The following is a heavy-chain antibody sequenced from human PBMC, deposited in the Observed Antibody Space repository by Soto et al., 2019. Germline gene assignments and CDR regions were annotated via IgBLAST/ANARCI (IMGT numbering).Heavy chain of an antibody. J-gene: IGHJ6*02. D-gene: IGHD1-26*01. CDR1: GYTFTSYY. CDR2: INPSGGST. Sequence: ASVKVSCKASGYTFTSYYMHWVRQAPGQGLEWMGIINPSGGSTSYAQKFQGRVTMTRDTSTSTVYMELSSLRSEDTAVYYCVTGSGSYYYYYYGMDVWGQGTTVTVSS. CDR3: VTGSGSYYYYYYGMDV. V-gene: IGHV1-46*01.